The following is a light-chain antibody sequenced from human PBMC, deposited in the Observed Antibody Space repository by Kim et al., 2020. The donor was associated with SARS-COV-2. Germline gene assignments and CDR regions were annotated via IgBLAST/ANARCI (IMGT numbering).Light chain of an antibody. CDR2: YDS. J-gene: IGLJ2*01. CDR3: QVWDSSSPYVV. V-gene: IGLV3-21*04. CDR1: NMGGKS. Sequence: PGETARSTVGGNNMGGKSVHWYQQMPGQAPVLVIYYDSDRPSGIPERFSGSNSGNTATLTISRVEAGDEADYYCQVWDSSSPYVVFGGGTQLTVL.